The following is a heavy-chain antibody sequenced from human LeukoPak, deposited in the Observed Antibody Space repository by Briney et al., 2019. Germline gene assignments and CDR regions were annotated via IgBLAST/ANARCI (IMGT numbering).Heavy chain of an antibody. V-gene: IGHV3-7*01. D-gene: IGHD6-19*01. CDR3: ARTGRGWPFDS. Sequence: QPGGSLRLSCAASGFTFSNFWMTWVRQAPGKGLEWVANIRYDGREKYYADSVKGRFTISRDNAQNSVYLQMNSLRDEDTAVYYSARTGRGWPFDSWGQGVLVTVSS. CDR2: IRYDGREK. CDR1: GFTFSNFW. J-gene: IGHJ4*02.